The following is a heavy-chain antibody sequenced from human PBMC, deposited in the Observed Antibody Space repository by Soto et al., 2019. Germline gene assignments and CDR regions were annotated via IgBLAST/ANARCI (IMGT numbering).Heavy chain of an antibody. V-gene: IGHV1-69*12. D-gene: IGHD5-18*01. J-gene: IGHJ4*03. CDR1: GGTFSTYA. Sequence: QVQLVQSGAEVKKPESSVKVSCKAPGGTFSTYAISWVRQAPGQGLEWMGGIIPMFGTANDAQRFQDRVTITAAEATITVDMEPRRLRSEHTAAYFSTSGIQLWLRRINNGYAGWGHGNLVSVPS. CDR3: TSGIQLWLRRINNGYAG. CDR2: IIPMFGTA.